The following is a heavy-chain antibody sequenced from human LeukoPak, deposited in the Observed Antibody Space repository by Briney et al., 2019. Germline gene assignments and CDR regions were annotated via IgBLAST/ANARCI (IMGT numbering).Heavy chain of an antibody. Sequence: PGGSLRLSCAASGFIVRNYYLSWVRQAPGKGLEWVSYISSSGSTIYYADSVKGRFTISRDNAKNSLYLQMNSLRAEDTAVYYCAELGITMIGGVWGKGTTVTISS. CDR2: ISSSGSTI. CDR3: AELGITMIGGV. V-gene: IGHV3-11*04. D-gene: IGHD3-10*02. J-gene: IGHJ6*04. CDR1: GFIVRNYY.